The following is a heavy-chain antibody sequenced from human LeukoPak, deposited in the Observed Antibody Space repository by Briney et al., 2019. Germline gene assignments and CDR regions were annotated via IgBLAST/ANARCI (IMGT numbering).Heavy chain of an antibody. CDR3: ARLSMVRGVIRPLDY. J-gene: IGHJ4*02. D-gene: IGHD3-10*01. CDR2: IYPGDSDT. CDR1: GNSFTSYW. Sequence: GESLKISCKDSGNSFTSYWIGWVRQMPGKGLEWMGIIYPGDSDTRYSPSFQGQVTISADKSISTAYLQWSSLKASDTAMYYCARLSMVRGVIRPLDYWGQGTLVTVSS. V-gene: IGHV5-51*01.